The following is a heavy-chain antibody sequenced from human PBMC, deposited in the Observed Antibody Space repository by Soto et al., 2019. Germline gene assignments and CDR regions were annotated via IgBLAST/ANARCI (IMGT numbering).Heavy chain of an antibody. Sequence: SQTLSLTCAVSGGSISSGGYSLSWIRQPPGKGLEWIGYIYHSGSTYYNPTLKSRVTISVDRSKNQFSLKLSSATAADTAVYYCARAGGTIADAFDIWGQGTMVTVSS. J-gene: IGHJ3*02. V-gene: IGHV4-30-2*01. CDR3: ARAGGTIADAFDI. CDR2: IYHSGST. CDR1: GGSISSGGYS. D-gene: IGHD3-16*01.